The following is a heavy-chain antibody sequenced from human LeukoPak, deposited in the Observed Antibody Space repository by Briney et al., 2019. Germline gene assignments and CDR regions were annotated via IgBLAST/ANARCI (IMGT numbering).Heavy chain of an antibody. CDR3: AREAGYIDY. CDR2: INTNGDST. J-gene: IGHJ4*02. V-gene: IGHV3-64*02. D-gene: IGHD1-14*01. Sequence: TGGSLRLSCAASGFTFSSYAMHWVRQAPGKGLQSVSAINTNGDSTYYAGSVKGRFAISRDNPKNTLYLQMGSLRAEDMAVYYCAREAGYIDYWGQGTLVTVSS. CDR1: GFTFSSYA.